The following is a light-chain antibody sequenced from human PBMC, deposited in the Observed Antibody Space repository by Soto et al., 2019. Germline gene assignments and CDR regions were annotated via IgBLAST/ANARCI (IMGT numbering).Light chain of an antibody. Sequence: QSALTQPASVSGSPGQSITISCTGTSSDVGGYNYVSWYQQHPGKAPKLMIYEVSNRPSGVSNRFSGPKSGNTASLTISGLQAEDEADYYCSSYTSSSTVYVFGTGTQLTVL. CDR1: SSDVGGYNY. CDR2: EVS. CDR3: SSYTSSSTVYV. J-gene: IGLJ1*01. V-gene: IGLV2-14*01.